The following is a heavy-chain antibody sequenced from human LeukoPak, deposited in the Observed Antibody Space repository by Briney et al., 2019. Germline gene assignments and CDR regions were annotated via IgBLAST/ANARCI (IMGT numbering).Heavy chain of an antibody. J-gene: IGHJ4*02. CDR1: GFTFSNAW. CDR3: AKGNVVVITTDY. CDR2: ISGSGGST. D-gene: IGHD3-22*01. V-gene: IGHV3-23*01. Sequence: GGSLRLSCAAPGFTFSNAWMSWVRQAPGKGLEWVSAISGSGGSTYYADSVKGRFTISRDNSKNTLYLQMNSLRAEDTAVYYCAKGNVVVITTDYWGQGTLVTVSS.